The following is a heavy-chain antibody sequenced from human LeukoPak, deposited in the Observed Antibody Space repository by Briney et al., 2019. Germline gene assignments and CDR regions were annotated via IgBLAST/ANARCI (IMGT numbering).Heavy chain of an antibody. CDR3: ARDPYSGSYVDYYYYYYMDV. D-gene: IGHD6-13*01. V-gene: IGHV3-21*01. Sequence: GGSLRLSCTASGFTFSSYNMNWVRQAPGKGLEWVSSITSSSTYIYYADSVKGRLTISRDNAKNSLYLQIDSLRADDTAVYYCARDPYSGSYVDYYYYYYMDVWGKGTTVTISS. CDR2: ITSSSTYI. J-gene: IGHJ6*03. CDR1: GFTFSSYN.